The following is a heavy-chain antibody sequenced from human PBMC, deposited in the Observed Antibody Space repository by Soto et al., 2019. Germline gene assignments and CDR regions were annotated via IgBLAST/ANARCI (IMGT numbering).Heavy chain of an antibody. Sequence: SLRLSCAASGFTFSSYGMHWVRQAPGKGLEWVAVISYDGSNKYYADSVKGRFTISRDNSKNTLYLQMNSLRAEDTAVYYCAKDLSSGWPAEYFQHWGQGTLVTVSS. CDR3: AKDLSSGWPAEYFQH. V-gene: IGHV3-30*18. CDR2: ISYDGSNK. J-gene: IGHJ1*01. D-gene: IGHD6-19*01. CDR1: GFTFSSYG.